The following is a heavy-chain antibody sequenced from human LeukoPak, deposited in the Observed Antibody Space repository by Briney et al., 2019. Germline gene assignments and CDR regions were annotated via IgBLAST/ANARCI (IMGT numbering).Heavy chain of an antibody. CDR1: GFTFSKYI. Sequence: GGSLRLSCAASGFTFSKYIMHWVRQAPGKGLDWVAVILENGSRQYYADSVKGRFTTSRDNSKNTLSLQMNSLRGEDTAMYYCARVQGGGYRTADYWGQGTLVTVSS. J-gene: IGHJ4*02. D-gene: IGHD6-19*01. CDR3: ARVQGGGYRTADY. CDR2: ILENGSRQ. V-gene: IGHV3-30*04.